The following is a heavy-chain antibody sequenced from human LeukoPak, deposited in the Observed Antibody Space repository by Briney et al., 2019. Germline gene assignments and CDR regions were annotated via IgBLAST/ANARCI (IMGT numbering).Heavy chain of an antibody. CDR1: GFTFSSFW. CDR3: ARDQEQLFRY. J-gene: IGHJ4*02. D-gene: IGHD6-6*01. Sequence: GGSLRLSCAASGFTFSSFWMSWVRQAPGKGLEWVANIKQDGSEKYYVESVKGRFSISRDNGRNLVHLQMNSLRAEDTAVYYCARDQEQLFRYWGQGTLVTVSS. CDR2: IKQDGSEK. V-gene: IGHV3-7*01.